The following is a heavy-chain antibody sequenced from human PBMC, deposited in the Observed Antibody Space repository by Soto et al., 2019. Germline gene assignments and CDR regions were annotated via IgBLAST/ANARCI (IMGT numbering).Heavy chain of an antibody. CDR3: ASHHGPPTSENWFQP. Sequence: QVHLVQSGVEVKTPGASVKVSCQASGYTFFTYDISWVRQAPGQGLEWMGWISAYSGDTKYAQKFHGRATMTTDTSTTTAYLELRSLRSDDTAVYYCASHHGPPTSENWFQPWGQGTLVTVSS. V-gene: IGHV1-18*01. CDR2: ISAYSGDT. D-gene: IGHD4-17*01. J-gene: IGHJ5*02. CDR1: GYTFFTYD.